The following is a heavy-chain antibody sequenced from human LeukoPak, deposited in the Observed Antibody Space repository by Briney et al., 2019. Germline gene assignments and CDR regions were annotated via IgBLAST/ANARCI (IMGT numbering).Heavy chain of an antibody. V-gene: IGHV4-61*02. J-gene: IGHJ6*03. Sequence: SETLSLTCTVSSGSISSGSYYWSWIRQPAGKGLEWIGRIYTSGSTNYNPSLKSRVTISVDTSKNQFSLKLSSVTAADTAVYYCARVAYYYYYYMDVWGKGTTVTVSS. CDR1: SGSISSGSYY. CDR2: IYTSGST. CDR3: ARVAYYYYYYMDV.